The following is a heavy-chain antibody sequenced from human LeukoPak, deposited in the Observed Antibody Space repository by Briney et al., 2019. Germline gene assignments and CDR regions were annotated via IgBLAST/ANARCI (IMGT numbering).Heavy chain of an antibody. CDR3: ALGYCSSTSCSLVRYWFDP. Sequence: ASVKVSCKASGGTFSSYAISWVRQAPGQGLEWMGRIIPILGIANYAQKFQGRVTITADKSTSTAYMELSSLRSEDTAVYYCALGYCSSTSCSLVRYWFDPWGQGTLVTVSS. V-gene: IGHV1-69*04. J-gene: IGHJ5*02. D-gene: IGHD2-2*01. CDR1: GGTFSSYA. CDR2: IIPILGIA.